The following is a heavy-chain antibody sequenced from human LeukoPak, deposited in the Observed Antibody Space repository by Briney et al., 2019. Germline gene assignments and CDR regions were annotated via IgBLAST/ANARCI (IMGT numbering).Heavy chain of an antibody. D-gene: IGHD3-10*01. Sequence: SVKVSCKASGGTFSSYAISWVRQAPGQGLEWMGGIIPIFGTANYAQKFQGRVTITTDESSSTAYMELSSLRSEDTAVYYCARDPANYYGSGSYFRYWGQGTLVTVSS. CDR2: IIPIFGTA. CDR3: ARDPANYYGSGSYFRY. J-gene: IGHJ4*02. V-gene: IGHV1-69*05. CDR1: GGTFSSYA.